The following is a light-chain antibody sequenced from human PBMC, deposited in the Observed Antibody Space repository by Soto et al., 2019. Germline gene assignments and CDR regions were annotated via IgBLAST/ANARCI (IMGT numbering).Light chain of an antibody. CDR1: QSVSSN. J-gene: IGKJ5*01. V-gene: IGKV3D-11*02. CDR2: GAS. Sequence: IVVTRSRASMSIDAGYRATLSCRASQSVSSNLAWYQQKPGQAPRLLIYGASTRATGIPARFSGSGSGTEFTLTISSLEPEDFAVYYCQQRRNWQVTFGQGTRLEI. CDR3: QQRRNWQVT.